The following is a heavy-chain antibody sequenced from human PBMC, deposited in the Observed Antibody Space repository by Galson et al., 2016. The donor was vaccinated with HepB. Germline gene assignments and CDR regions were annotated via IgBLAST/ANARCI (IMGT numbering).Heavy chain of an antibody. Sequence: SLRLSCAASGFTFSDYYMSWIRQAPGKGLEWVSYISVTSTHTNYADSVKGRFTVSRDNAKNSLYLQMNTLRAEDTAIYYCARDRGSYCGGDCSDYYFDYWGQGTLVTVSS. J-gene: IGHJ4*02. CDR2: ISVTSTHT. CDR1: GFTFSDYY. D-gene: IGHD2-21*02. V-gene: IGHV3-11*06. CDR3: ARDRGSYCGGDCSDYYFDY.